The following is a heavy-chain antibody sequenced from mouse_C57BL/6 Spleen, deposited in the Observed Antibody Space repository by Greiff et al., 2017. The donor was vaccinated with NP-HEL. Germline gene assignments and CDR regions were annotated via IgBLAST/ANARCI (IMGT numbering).Heavy chain of an antibody. CDR1: GFTFSDYG. V-gene: IGHV5-17*01. D-gene: IGHD2-4*01. CDR2: ISSGSSTI. CDR3: ASDYYWYFDV. J-gene: IGHJ1*03. Sequence: EVKVEESGGGLVKPGGSLKLSCAASGFTFSDYGMHWVRQAPEKGLEWVAYISSGSSTIYYADTVKGRFTISRDNAKNTLFLQMTSLRSEDTAMYYCASDYYWYFDVWGTGTTVTVSS.